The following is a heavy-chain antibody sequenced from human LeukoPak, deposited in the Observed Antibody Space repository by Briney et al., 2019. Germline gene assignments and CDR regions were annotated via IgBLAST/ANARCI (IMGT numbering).Heavy chain of an antibody. CDR3: ARANRGDAFDI. D-gene: IGHD2-8*01. Sequence: PGRSLRLSCAASGFTFSSYGMHWVRQAPGKGLEWVAVIWYDGRNKFYADSLKGRFTISRDNSKNTLYLQMNSLRAEDTAVYYCARANRGDAFDIWGQGTLVTVSS. CDR1: GFTFSSYG. J-gene: IGHJ3*02. CDR2: IWYDGRNK. V-gene: IGHV3-33*01.